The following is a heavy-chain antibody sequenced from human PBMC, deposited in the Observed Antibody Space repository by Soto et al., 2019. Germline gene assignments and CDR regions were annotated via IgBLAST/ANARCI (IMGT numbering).Heavy chain of an antibody. CDR2: ISYDGSNK. V-gene: IGHV3-30-3*01. CDR1: GFTFSSYA. CDR3: ARDGWWYYDSSGYYYGLDY. J-gene: IGHJ4*02. D-gene: IGHD3-22*01. Sequence: PGGSLRLSCAASGFTFSSYAMHWVRQAPGKGLEWVAVISYDGSNKYYADSVKGRFTISRDNSKNTLYLQMNSLRAEDTAVYYCARDGWWYYDSSGYYYGLDYWGQGTLVTVSS.